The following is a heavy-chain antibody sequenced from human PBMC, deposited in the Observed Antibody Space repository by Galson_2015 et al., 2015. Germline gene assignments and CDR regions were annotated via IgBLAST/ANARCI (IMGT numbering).Heavy chain of an antibody. Sequence: SVKVSCKASGYTFTSYAMHWVRQAPGQRLEWMGWINAGNGNTKYSQKFQGRVAMTRDTSTSTVYMELSSLRSEDTAVYYCARGIGDSSGYWAGGYWGQGTLVTVSS. CDR3: ARGIGDSSGYWAGGY. CDR2: INAGNGNT. CDR1: GYTFTSYA. J-gene: IGHJ4*02. D-gene: IGHD3-22*01. V-gene: IGHV1-3*01.